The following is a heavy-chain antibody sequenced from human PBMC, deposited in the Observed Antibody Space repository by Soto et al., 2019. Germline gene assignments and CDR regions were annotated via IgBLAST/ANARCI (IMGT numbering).Heavy chain of an antibody. CDR3: AHSLIGYYYDSSGSNWFDP. V-gene: IGHV2-5*02. D-gene: IGHD3-22*01. Sequence: ASGPTLVNPTQTLTLTCTFSGFSLSTSGVGVGWIRQPPGKALEWLALIYWDDDKRYSPSLKSRLTITKDTSKNQVVLTMTNMDPVDTATYYCAHSLIGYYYDSSGSNWFDPWGQGTLVTVSS. J-gene: IGHJ5*02. CDR2: IYWDDDK. CDR1: GFSLSTSGVG.